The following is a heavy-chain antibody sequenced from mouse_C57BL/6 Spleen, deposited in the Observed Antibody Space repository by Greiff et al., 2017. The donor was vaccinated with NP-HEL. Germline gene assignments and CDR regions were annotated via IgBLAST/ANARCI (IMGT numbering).Heavy chain of an antibody. CDR1: GFSLTSYG. D-gene: IGHD1-1*01. Sequence: QVQLQQSGPGLVQPSPSLSITCTVSGFSLTSYGVHWVRQSPGQGLEWLGVIWSGGSTDYNAAFISRLSISKDNSKSQVFFKMNSLQADDTAIYYCARRGYYGSSPYYAMDYWGQGTSVTVSS. V-gene: IGHV2-2*01. CDR2: IWSGGST. CDR3: ARRGYYGSSPYYAMDY. J-gene: IGHJ4*01.